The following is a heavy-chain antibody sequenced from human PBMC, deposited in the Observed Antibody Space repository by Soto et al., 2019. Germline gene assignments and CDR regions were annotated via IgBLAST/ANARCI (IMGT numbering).Heavy chain of an antibody. V-gene: IGHV3-23*01. CDR3: ACTAVAGNYFDY. CDR2: ISGSGGST. J-gene: IGHJ4*02. Sequence: GGSLRLACAASGFTFSSYAMSWVRQAPGKGLEWVSAISGSGGSTYYADSVKGRFTISRDNSKNTLYLQMNSLRAEDTAVYYCACTAVAGNYFDYWGQGTLVTVSS. CDR1: GFTFSSYA. D-gene: IGHD6-19*01.